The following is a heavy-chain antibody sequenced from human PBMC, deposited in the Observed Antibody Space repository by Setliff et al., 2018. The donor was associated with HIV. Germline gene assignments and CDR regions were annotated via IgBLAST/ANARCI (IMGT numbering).Heavy chain of an antibody. CDR3: ARDPYDSRALDSSAYGAFDI. CDR1: GFTFDDFG. J-gene: IGHJ3*02. CDR2: INWNGGST. D-gene: IGHD3-22*01. Sequence: GGSLRLSCAASGFTFDDFGMSWVRQGPGKGLEWVSSINWNGGSTGYADSVKGRFTISRDNAKNSLYLQMNSLRAEDTALYYCARDPYDSRALDSSAYGAFDIWGQGTMVTVSS. V-gene: IGHV3-20*04.